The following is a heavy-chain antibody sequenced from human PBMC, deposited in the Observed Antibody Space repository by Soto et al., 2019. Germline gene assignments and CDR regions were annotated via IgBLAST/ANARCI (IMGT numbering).Heavy chain of an antibody. CDR1: GFTFSTYS. Sequence: EVQLVESGGGLVQPGGSLRLSCAASGFTFSTYSVNWVRQAPGKGLEWVSYISSSSSPIYYADSVKGRFTISRDNAKNSVYLQMNSLRDEDTAVYYCARGGGGESSGSTHYYYYGMDVWGRGTPVTVSS. CDR3: ARGGGGESSGSTHYYYYGMDV. D-gene: IGHD3-22*01. V-gene: IGHV3-48*02. J-gene: IGHJ6*02. CDR2: ISSSSSPI.